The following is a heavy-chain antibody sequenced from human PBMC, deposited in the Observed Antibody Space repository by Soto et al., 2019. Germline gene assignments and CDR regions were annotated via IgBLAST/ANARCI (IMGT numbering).Heavy chain of an antibody. CDR1: GGTFSSYA. J-gene: IGHJ4*02. CDR2: IIPIFGTA. D-gene: IGHD3-9*01. CDR3: AREYDILTGCDY. V-gene: IGHV1-69*13. Sequence: SVKVSCKAFGGTFSSYAISWVRQAPGQGLEWMGGIIPIFGTANYAQKFQGRVTITADESTSTAYMELSSLRSEDTAVYYCAREYDILTGCDYWGQGTLVTVSS.